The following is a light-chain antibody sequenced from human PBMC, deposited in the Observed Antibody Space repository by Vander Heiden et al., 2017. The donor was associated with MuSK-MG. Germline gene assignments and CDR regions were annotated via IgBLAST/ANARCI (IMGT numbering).Light chain of an antibody. V-gene: IGKV1-33*01. J-gene: IGKJ3*01. CDR2: DAS. CDR1: PDISNY. CDR3: QHDADLHT. Sequence: DIEMTQSPSSLSASVGDRVTITCQASPDISNYLNRYQQNPGKAPKLLIYDASTLEQGVPPQLSWSGLGTDFTFTIISIQSADLATYYGQHDADLHTFGHGTKVDIK.